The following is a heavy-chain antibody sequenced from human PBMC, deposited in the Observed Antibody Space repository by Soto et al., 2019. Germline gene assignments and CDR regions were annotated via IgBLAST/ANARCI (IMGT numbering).Heavy chain of an antibody. CDR3: AHSAVTAPFDY. V-gene: IGHV2-5*02. D-gene: IGHD2-21*02. Sequence: QITLKESGPTLVNPTQTLTLTCTFSGFSLSTSGVGVGWIRQPPGKALEWLALIYWDDDKRYSPSLKSTLTITKYTTKSQVIITMTNMDPVETAKYYCAHSAVTAPFDYWGQGTLDTVFS. J-gene: IGHJ4*02. CDR2: IYWDDDK. CDR1: GFSLSTSGVG.